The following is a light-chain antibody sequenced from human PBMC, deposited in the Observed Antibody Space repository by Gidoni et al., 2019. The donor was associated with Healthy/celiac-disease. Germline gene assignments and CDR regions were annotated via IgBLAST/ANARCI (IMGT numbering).Light chain of an antibody. CDR3: QQYNNWTPLT. CDR2: GAS. V-gene: IGKV3-15*01. J-gene: IGKJ4*01. Sequence: IVMTQSPATLSVSPGERATLSCRASQSVSSNLAWYQQKPGQAPRLLIYGASTRATGSPARFSGSGSGTEFTLTISSLQSEDVAVYYCQQYNNWTPLTFXGXTKVEIK. CDR1: QSVSSN.